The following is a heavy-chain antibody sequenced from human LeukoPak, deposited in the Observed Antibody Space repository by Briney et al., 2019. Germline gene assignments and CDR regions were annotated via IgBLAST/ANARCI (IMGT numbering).Heavy chain of an antibody. V-gene: IGHV1-69*13. CDR2: IIPIFGTA. CDR1: GGTFSSYA. J-gene: IGHJ4*02. Sequence: SVKVSCKASGGTFSSYAISWVRQAPGQGLEWMGGIIPIFGTANYAQKFQGRVTITADETTSTAYMELSSLRSEDTAVYYCARGGWYDYVWGSYRPFDYWGQGTLVTVSS. CDR3: ARGGWYDYVWGSYRPFDY. D-gene: IGHD3-16*02.